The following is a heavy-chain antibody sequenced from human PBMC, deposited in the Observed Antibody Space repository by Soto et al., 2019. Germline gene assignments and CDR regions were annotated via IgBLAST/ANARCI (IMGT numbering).Heavy chain of an antibody. D-gene: IGHD2-21*01. CDR1: GGSISSGDYY. V-gene: IGHV4-30-4*01. CDR2: IYYSGST. J-gene: IGHJ5*02. Sequence: PSETLSLTCTVSGGSISSGDYYWSWIRQPPGKGLEWIGYIYYSGSTYYNPSLKSRVTITLETSTSQFSLRLTSVTASDTAVYYCARLGAYYQSLDPWGQGTVVTVS. CDR3: ARLGAYYQSLDP.